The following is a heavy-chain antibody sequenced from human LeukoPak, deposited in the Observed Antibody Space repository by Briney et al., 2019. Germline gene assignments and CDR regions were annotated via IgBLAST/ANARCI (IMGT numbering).Heavy chain of an antibody. J-gene: IGHJ3*02. Sequence: GGSLRLSCAASGFTFSSYAMNWVRQAPGKGLEWVSSISSSSSYIYYADSVKGRFTISRDNAKNSLYLQMNSLRADDTAVYYCARETYCSGGSCYKGNAFDIWGQGTMVTVSS. CDR1: GFTFSSYA. V-gene: IGHV3-21*01. D-gene: IGHD2-15*01. CDR2: ISSSSSYI. CDR3: ARETYCSGGSCYKGNAFDI.